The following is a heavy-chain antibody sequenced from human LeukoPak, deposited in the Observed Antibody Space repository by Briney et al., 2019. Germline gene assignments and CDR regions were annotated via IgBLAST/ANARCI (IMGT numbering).Heavy chain of an antibody. V-gene: IGHV3-7*03. CDR2: IKQDGSEK. J-gene: IGHJ6*02. CDR3: AREYKATPPNYYGMDV. D-gene: IGHD1-14*01. Sequence: PGGSLRLSCAASGFTFSSYWMSWVRQAPGKGLEWVANIKQDGSEKYYVDSVKGRFTISRDNAKNSLYLQMNSLRAEDTAVYYCAREYKATPPNYYGMDVWGQGTTVTVSS. CDR1: GFTFSSYW.